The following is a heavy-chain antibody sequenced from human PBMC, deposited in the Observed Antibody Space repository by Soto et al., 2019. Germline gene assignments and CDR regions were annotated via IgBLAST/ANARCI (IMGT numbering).Heavy chain of an antibody. Sequence: EVQLVESGGCLVKPGGSLTLSCAASGFTFSSYSMNWVRQAPGKGLEWVSSISSSSRHIYYADSVKGRFTISRDNAKNSLYLQMNSLRAEDTAMYFCARDPSDLWEPDQYFPHWGQGTLVAVSS. D-gene: IGHD1-26*01. CDR1: GFTFSSYS. V-gene: IGHV3-21*01. CDR2: ISSSSRHI. J-gene: IGHJ1*01. CDR3: ARDPSDLWEPDQYFPH.